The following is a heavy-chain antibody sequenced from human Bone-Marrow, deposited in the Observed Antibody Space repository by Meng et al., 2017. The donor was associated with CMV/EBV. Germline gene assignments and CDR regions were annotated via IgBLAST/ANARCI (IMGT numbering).Heavy chain of an antibody. V-gene: IGHV3-21*01. Sequence: GGSLRLSCAASGFTFSSYSMNWVRQAPGKGLEWVSSISSSSSYIYYADSVKGRFTISRDNAKNSLYLQMNSLRAEDTAVYYCARDLRHQLLYGYYYGMDVWGQGTTVTVSS. CDR3: ARDLRHQLLYGYYYGMDV. CDR2: ISSSSSYI. D-gene: IGHD2-2*02. J-gene: IGHJ6*02. CDR1: GFTFSSYS.